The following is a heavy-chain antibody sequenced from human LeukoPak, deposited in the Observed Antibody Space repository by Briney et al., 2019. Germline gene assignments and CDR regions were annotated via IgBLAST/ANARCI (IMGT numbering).Heavy chain of an antibody. D-gene: IGHD2-2*01. V-gene: IGHV1-18*01. CDR1: GYTLTSYG. CDR3: ARAESLGYCSSTSCPYYFDY. CDR2: ISAYNGNT. J-gene: IGHJ4*02. Sequence: ASVKVSCKASGYTLTSYGISRVRQAPGQGLEWMGWISAYNGNTNSAQKLQGRVTMTTDTSTSTAYMELRSLRSDDTAVYYCARAESLGYCSSTSCPYYFDYWGQGTLVTVSS.